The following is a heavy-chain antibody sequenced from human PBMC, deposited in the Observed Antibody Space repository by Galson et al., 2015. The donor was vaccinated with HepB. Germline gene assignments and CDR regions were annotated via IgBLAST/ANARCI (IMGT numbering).Heavy chain of an antibody. D-gene: IGHD1-1*01. J-gene: IGHJ4*02. CDR2: TYYRSTWYN. Sequence: CAISGDSVSSNSASWNWIRQSPSRGLEWLGRTYYRSTWYNEYAVSLRGRISINPDTSNNQTSLQLNSVTPEDTALYHCARTTSGGFDYWDQGTLVTVSS. CDR1: GDSVSSNSAS. CDR3: ARTTSGGFDY. V-gene: IGHV6-1*01.